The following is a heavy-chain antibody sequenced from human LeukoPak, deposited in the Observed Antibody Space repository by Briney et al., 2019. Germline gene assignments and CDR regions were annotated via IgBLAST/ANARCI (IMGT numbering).Heavy chain of an antibody. D-gene: IGHD3-22*01. Sequence: SVKVSCKASGGTFSSYAISWVRQAPGQGLEWMGGIIPIFGTANYAQKFQGRVTITADESTSTAYMELSSLRSEDTAVYYCARTLYDSSSENYFDYWGQGTLVTVSS. CDR2: IIPIFGTA. J-gene: IGHJ4*02. V-gene: IGHV1-69*13. CDR1: GGTFSSYA. CDR3: ARTLYDSSSENYFDY.